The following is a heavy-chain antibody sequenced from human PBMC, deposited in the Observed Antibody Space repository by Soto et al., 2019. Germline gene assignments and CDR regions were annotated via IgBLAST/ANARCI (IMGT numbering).Heavy chain of an antibody. J-gene: IGHJ4*02. CDR1: GFTFSSYA. D-gene: IGHD5-12*01. CDR2: ISYDGSNK. V-gene: IGHV3-30-3*01. CDR3: ARGTSVWLPSAFDY. Sequence: QVQLVESGGGVVQPGRSLRLSCAASGFTFSSYAMHWVRQAPGKGLEWVAVISYDGSNKYYADSVKGRFTISRDNSKNTLYLQMNSLRAEDTAVYYCARGTSVWLPSAFDYWGQGTLVTVSS.